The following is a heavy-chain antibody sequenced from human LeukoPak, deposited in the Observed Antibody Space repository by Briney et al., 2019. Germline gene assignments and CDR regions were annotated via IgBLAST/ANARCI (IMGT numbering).Heavy chain of an antibody. V-gene: IGHV3-21*01. CDR2: ISSSSSYI. CDR3: ARDRRYCSSTSCYPNWFDP. D-gene: IGHD2-2*01. J-gene: IGHJ5*02. CDR1: GFTFSSYS. Sequence: GSLRLSCAASGFTFSSYSMNWVRQAPGKGLEWVSSISSSSSYIYYADSVKGRFTISRDNAKNSLYLQMNSLRAEDTAVYYCARDRRYCSSTSCYPNWFDPWGQGTLVTVSS.